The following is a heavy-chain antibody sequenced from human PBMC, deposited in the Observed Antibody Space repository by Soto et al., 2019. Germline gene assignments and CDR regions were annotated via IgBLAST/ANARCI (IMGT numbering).Heavy chain of an antibody. D-gene: IGHD2-15*01. Sequence: QVQLQESGPGLVKPSETLSLTCTVSGGSISSYYWSWIRQPPGKGLEWIGYIYYSGSTNYNPSLXRRVTIAVDTXXNXFXPKLSSVPAADTAVYYRARGPSVVAATGDYYYGMDVWGQGTTVTVSS. J-gene: IGHJ6*02. CDR1: GGSISSYY. V-gene: IGHV4-59*01. CDR3: ARGPSVVAATGDYYYGMDV. CDR2: IYYSGST.